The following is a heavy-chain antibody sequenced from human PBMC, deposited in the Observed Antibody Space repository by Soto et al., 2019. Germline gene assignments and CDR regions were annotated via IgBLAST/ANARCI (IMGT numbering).Heavy chain of an antibody. CDR1: GYTFTAYY. D-gene: IGHD3-10*01. Sequence: QVQLVQSGAEVKKPGASVKVSCRPSGYTFTAYYIHCVRQAPGQGLEWMGWVDPNSGGTRDAQNFQGRVTMPRDTSTSTVYMELNCLRSDDTALYYCARDNYGPLDYWGQGTLVTVSS. V-gene: IGHV1-2*02. CDR3: ARDNYGPLDY. J-gene: IGHJ4*02. CDR2: VDPNSGGT.